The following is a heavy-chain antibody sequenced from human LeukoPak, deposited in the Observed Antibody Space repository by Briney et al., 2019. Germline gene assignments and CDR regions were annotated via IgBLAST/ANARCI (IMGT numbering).Heavy chain of an antibody. J-gene: IGHJ3*02. CDR2: ISSSSSYT. V-gene: IGHV3-11*06. D-gene: IGHD3-10*01. CDR3: ATVSMVRGLIITTASWAFDI. CDR1: GFTFSDYY. Sequence: GGSLRLSCAAAGFTFSDYYMSWIRQAPGKGLEWVSYISSSSSYTNYADSVKGRFTISRDNAKNSLYLQMNSLRAEDTAVYYCATVSMVRGLIITTASWAFDIWGQGTMVTVSS.